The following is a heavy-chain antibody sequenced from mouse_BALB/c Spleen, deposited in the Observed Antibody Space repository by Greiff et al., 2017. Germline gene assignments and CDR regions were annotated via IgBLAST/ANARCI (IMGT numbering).Heavy chain of an antibody. Sequence: QVQLQQSGAELVRPWTSVKISCKASGYTFTNYWLGWVKQRPGHGLEWIGDIYPGGGYTNYNEKFKGKATLTADTSSSTAYMQLSSLTSEDSAVYFCARRGSPYYFDYWGQGTTLTVSS. CDR2: IYPGGGYT. CDR1: GYTFTNYW. V-gene: IGHV1-63*02. D-gene: IGHD1-1*01. J-gene: IGHJ2*01. CDR3: ARRGSPYYFDY.